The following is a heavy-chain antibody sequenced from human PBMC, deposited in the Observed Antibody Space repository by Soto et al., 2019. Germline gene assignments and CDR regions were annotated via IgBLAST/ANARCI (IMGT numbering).Heavy chain of an antibody. CDR2: ISSRGSTI. D-gene: IGHD4-4*01. J-gene: IGHJ5*02. CDR3: AGATTTGGRFRWFDP. CDR1: GFTFSVYY. V-gene: IGHV3-11*01. Sequence: QVQLVESGGGLVKPGGSLRLSCAASGFTFSVYYMSWIRQAPGKGLEWISYISSRGSTIYYADSVKGRFTISRDNAESSLYLQMSILRAEDTAVYYCAGATTTGGRFRWFDPWGQGTLVTVSS.